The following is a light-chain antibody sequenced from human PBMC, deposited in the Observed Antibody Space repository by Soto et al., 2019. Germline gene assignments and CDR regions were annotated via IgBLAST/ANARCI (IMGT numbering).Light chain of an antibody. CDR3: QQYNSDPYT. CDR1: QPISNW. CDR2: DSS. Sequence: DIQMTQSPSTLSASVGDRVTISCRASQPISNWLAWYQQKPGKAPKLLIYDSSSLETGVPPRLSGTGSGTQYTLTISSLQPDSSATYYCQQYNSDPYTFGKGKRLQIK. V-gene: IGKV1-5*01. J-gene: IGKJ2*01.